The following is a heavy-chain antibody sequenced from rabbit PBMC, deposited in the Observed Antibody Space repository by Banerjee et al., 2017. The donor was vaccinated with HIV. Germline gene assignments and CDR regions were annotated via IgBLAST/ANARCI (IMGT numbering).Heavy chain of an antibody. V-gene: IGHV1S47*01. J-gene: IGHJ4*01. CDR3: ARDFPGDGFAYNL. CDR2: IYPGFGLT. CDR1: EIDFSVYG. D-gene: IGHD6-1*01. Sequence: ELVESGGGLVQPGESLTLTCKASEIDFSVYGISWVRQAPGKGPEWIAYIYPGFGLTNYADSVRGRFTISSDNAQNTVFLQLNSLTAADTATYFCARDFPGDGFAYNLWGQGTLVTVS.